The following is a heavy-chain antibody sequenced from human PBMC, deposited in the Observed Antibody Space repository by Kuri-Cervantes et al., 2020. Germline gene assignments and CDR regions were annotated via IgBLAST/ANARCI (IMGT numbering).Heavy chain of an antibody. V-gene: IGHV3-7*01. CDR3: ARDGGSSSWYSLDGGMDV. CDR2: IKQDGSEK. J-gene: IGHJ6*02. Sequence: GGSLRLSCAASGFTFSSYWMSWVRQAPGKGLEWVANIKQDGSEKYYADSVKGRFTISRDNSKNTLYLQMNSLRAEDTAVYYCARDGGSSSWYSLDGGMDVWGQGTTVTVSS. D-gene: IGHD6-13*01. CDR1: GFTFSSYW.